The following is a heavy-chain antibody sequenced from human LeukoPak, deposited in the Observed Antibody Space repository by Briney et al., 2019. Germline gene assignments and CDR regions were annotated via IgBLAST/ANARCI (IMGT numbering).Heavy chain of an antibody. V-gene: IGHV1-46*01. CDR1: GYTFTMYY. D-gene: IGHD3-16*01. J-gene: IGHJ6*03. CDR3: ARGGGGGLSGSVGGLFASYYTYYYMDV. CDR2: INPSDGAT. Sequence: GASVKVSCKASGYTFTMYYVHWVRQAPGQGLEWMGMINPSDGATTYAQRFQGRVTMTRDMSTTTVYMDLRSLRSEDTAVYFCARGGGGGLSGSVGGLFASYYTYYYMDVWGRGTTVTVSS.